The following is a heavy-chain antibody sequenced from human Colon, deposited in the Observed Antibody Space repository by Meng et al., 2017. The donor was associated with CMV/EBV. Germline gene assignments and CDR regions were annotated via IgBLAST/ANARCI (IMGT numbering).Heavy chain of an antibody. CDR2: VSHDGKNK. V-gene: IGHV3-30*19. J-gene: IGHJ5*02. Sequence: GGSLRLSCETSGFTFSDYFINWIRQAPGKGLEWVAIVSHDGKNKNYAESVKGRFTISRDNSQNTVNPHMNSLRGDDTALYYCVRGSNSSFDPWGQGTLVTVSS. CDR1: GFTFSDYF. D-gene: IGHD4-11*01. CDR3: VRGSNSSFDP.